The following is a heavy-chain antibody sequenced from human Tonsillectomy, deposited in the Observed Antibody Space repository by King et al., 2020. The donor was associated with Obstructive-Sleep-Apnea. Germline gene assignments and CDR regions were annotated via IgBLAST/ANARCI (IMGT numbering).Heavy chain of an antibody. CDR2: ISYGGSNK. Sequence: VQLVESGGGVVQPGRSLRLSCATSGFTFSSYAMHWVRPAPGKGLEWVAVISYGGSNKYYADSVKGRFTISRDKSKKKLYLQMNSLRAEDTAVYYCAREGEAVALGGYFDYWGQGTLVTVSS. J-gene: IGHJ4*02. CDR3: AREGEAVALGGYFDY. CDR1: GFTFSSYA. D-gene: IGHD6-19*01. V-gene: IGHV3-30*04.